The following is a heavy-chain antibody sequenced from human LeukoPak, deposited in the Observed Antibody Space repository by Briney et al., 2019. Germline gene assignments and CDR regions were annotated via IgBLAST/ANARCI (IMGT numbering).Heavy chain of an antibody. CDR2: INHSGST. V-gene: IGHV4-34*01. CDR3: ARYILTHDAFDI. Sequence: SATLSLTCAVYGVSFSGYYWSWIRQPPGKGLEWIGEINHSGSTNYNPSLQSRVTISVDTSKNQFSLKLSSVTAADTAVYYCARYILTHDAFDIWGQGTIVSVCS. D-gene: IGHD3-9*01. CDR1: GVSFSGYY. J-gene: IGHJ3*02.